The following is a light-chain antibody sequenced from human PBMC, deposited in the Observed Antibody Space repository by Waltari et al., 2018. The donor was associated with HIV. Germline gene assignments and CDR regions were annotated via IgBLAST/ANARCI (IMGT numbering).Light chain of an antibody. J-gene: IGLJ3*02. CDR2: RDD. V-gene: IGLV1-47*01. CDR3: AVWEDSLRGGV. CDR1: NSNIGSNS. Sequence: QSVVTQPPSASGTPGQRVVISCSGSNSNIGSNSVNWYQQVPGAAPKILIYRDDKRLAGAPDRFAGSKSANSAALAISELRSEDEADYYCAVWEDSLRGGVFGGGTKLTVL.